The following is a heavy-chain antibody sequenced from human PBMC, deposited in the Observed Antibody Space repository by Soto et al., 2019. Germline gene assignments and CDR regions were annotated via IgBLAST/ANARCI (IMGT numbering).Heavy chain of an antibody. D-gene: IGHD2-2*01. CDR3: ARVYCSSTSCSRGAFDI. CDR1: GYTFTSYY. Sequence: ASVKVSCKASGYTFTSYYMHWVRQAPGQGLEWMGIINPSGGSTSYAQKFQGRVTMTRDTSTSTVYMELSSLRSEDTAVYYCARVYCSSTSCSRGAFDIWGQGTMVTVSS. J-gene: IGHJ3*02. V-gene: IGHV1-46*01. CDR2: INPSGGST.